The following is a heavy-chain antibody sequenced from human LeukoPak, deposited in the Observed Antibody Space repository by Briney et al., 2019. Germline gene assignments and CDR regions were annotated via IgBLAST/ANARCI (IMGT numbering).Heavy chain of an antibody. CDR1: GYTFTSYG. J-gene: IGHJ5*02. Sequence: ASVKVSCKASGYTFTSYGISWVRQAPGQGLEWMGWISAYNGNTNYAQKLQGRVTMTTDTSTSTAYKELRSLRSDDTAVYYCARDFGNYANWFDPWGQGTLVTVSS. CDR2: ISAYNGNT. V-gene: IGHV1-18*01. D-gene: IGHD1-7*01. CDR3: ARDFGNYANWFDP.